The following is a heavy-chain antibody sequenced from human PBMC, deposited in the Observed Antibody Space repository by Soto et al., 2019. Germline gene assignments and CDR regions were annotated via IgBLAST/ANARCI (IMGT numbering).Heavy chain of an antibody. CDR1: GFTFSSYG. V-gene: IGHV3-30*03. CDR3: VSGRGAGLASAPSP. Sequence: QPQLVESGGGVVQPGRSLRLSCAASGFTFSSYGMHWVRQAPGTGLGRVAVISYDGGLQHYADSVKGRFTISEDNSKNIVIPPMARLLAADTAGHSFVSGRGAGLASAPSPWGPGTLVSVSS. CDR2: ISYDGGLQ. J-gene: IGHJ5*02. D-gene: IGHD3-10*01.